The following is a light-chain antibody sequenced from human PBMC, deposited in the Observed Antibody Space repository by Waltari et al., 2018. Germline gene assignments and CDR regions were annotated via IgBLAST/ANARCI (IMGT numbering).Light chain of an antibody. Sequence: QSALTQPASVSGSPGQSITISCTGTNSDIGVHNYVSWYQQHPGKAPELILYGVSKLPSGVSNRFSGSKADNTSSLTISVVQAGDEADYYCSSYTTRDTWLFGGGTKVTVL. J-gene: IGLJ3*02. CDR2: GVS. CDR1: NSDIGVHNY. CDR3: SSYTTRDTWL. V-gene: IGLV2-14*03.